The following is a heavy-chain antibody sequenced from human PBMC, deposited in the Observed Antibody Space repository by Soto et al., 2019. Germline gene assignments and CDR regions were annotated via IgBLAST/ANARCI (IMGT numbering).Heavy chain of an antibody. V-gene: IGHV1-58*01. Sequence: SVKVTCKASGFTFTSSAVRWVRQARGQRLEWIGWIVVGSGNTNYAQKFQERVTITRDMSTSTAYMELSSLRSEDTAVYYCAAGATISHVIYYYYGMDVWGQGTTVTVSS. CDR1: GFTFTSSA. D-gene: IGHD5-12*01. CDR3: AAGATISHVIYYYYGMDV. CDR2: IVVGSGNT. J-gene: IGHJ6*02.